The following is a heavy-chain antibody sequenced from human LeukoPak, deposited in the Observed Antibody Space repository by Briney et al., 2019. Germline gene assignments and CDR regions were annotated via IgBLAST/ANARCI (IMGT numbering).Heavy chain of an antibody. D-gene: IGHD3-16*01. J-gene: IGHJ3*02. Sequence: PSETLSLTCTVSGGSISSYYWSWIRQPPGKGLEWIGYIYYSGSTNYNPSLKSRVSISVDTSKNQFSLKLSSVTAADTAVYYCASLNYDYNAFDIWGQGTMVTVSS. CDR3: ASLNYDYNAFDI. CDR1: GGSISSYY. CDR2: IYYSGST. V-gene: IGHV4-59*08.